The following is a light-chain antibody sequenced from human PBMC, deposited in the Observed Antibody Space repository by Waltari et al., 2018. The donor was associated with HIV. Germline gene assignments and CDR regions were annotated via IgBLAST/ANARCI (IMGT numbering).Light chain of an antibody. CDR2: DVN. Sequence: QSALAQPASLSGSLGQSIAIPCSGSPHDLSGDHYVSWYQQYAGKSPKLLIDDVNKRPSGFSDRFSGSRFGNKASLIISGLQTDDEAAYFCSAYSTTSTFVVFGGGTKVTVL. J-gene: IGLJ3*02. CDR3: SAYSTTSTFVV. CDR1: PHDLSGDHY. V-gene: IGLV2-14*03.